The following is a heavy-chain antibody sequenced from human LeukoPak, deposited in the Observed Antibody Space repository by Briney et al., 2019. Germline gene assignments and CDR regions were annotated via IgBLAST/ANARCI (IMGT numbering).Heavy chain of an antibody. CDR3: AKCGSYCFYDH. D-gene: IGHD2-21*02. V-gene: IGHV3-23*01. CDR2: ISSSGGST. J-gene: IGHJ4*02. Sequence: GGSLRLSCAATGFTFRSYAMTWVRQAPGKGLEWVSAISSSGGSTYYADSVKGRFTISRDNSKNIMYLQMNSLRVEDTAVYYCAKCGSYCFYDHWGQGTLVTVSS. CDR1: GFTFRSYA.